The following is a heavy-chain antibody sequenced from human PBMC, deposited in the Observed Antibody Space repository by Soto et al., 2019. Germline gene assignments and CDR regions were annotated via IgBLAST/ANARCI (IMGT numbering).Heavy chain of an antibody. J-gene: IGHJ5*01. D-gene: IGHD2-15*01. Sequence: QVQLQESGPGLVKPSQTLSLTCTVSGGSISSGGYYWSWIRQHPGKGLEWIGYIYYSGSTYYNPSLKSRVTMSVGTSKNQFSLKLSSVTAADKAVYYCARVRYCSGGSCYPRFDPWGQGTLVTVSS. CDR1: GGSISSGGYY. CDR2: IYYSGST. V-gene: IGHV4-31*03. CDR3: ARVRYCSGGSCYPRFDP.